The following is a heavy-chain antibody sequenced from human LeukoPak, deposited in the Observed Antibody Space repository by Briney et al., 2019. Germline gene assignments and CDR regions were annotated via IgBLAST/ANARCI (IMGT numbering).Heavy chain of an antibody. J-gene: IGHJ4*02. V-gene: IGHV3-23*01. CDR2: ISGGGGST. CDR3: VNLFSSNY. CDR1: GFPLSSYA. Sequence: PGGSLRLSCAASGFPLSSYAMSWVRQAPGKGLEWVSGISGGGGSTFYADSVKGRFTISRDNSKNTLYLHMNSLRAEDTAVYYCVNLFSSNYWGQGTLVTVSS. D-gene: IGHD6-19*01.